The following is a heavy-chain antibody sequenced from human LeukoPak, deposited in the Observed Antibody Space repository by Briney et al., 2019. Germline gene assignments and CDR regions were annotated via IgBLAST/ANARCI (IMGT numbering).Heavy chain of an antibody. CDR2: ITSSGTYI. CDR1: GFDFNNYN. D-gene: IGHD3-22*01. Sequence: GGSLRLSCAASGFDFNNYNMNWVRQAPGKGLEWVSSITSSGTYIYYADSVKGRFTISRDNAKNSLYLQMNSLRAEDTAVYYCARLYDGSGYGCFDIWGQGTMVTVPS. V-gene: IGHV3-21*01. CDR3: ARLYDGSGYGCFDI. J-gene: IGHJ3*02.